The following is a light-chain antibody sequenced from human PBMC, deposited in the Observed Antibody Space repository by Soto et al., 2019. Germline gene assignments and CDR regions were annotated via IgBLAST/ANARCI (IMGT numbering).Light chain of an antibody. Sequence: QPVLTQPPSASGTPGQRVTISCSGSSSNIGSNIVNWYQQVPGMAPKLLIHSTNQRPSGVPDRFSGSKSGTSASLAISGLQSEDEADYFCAAWDGSLNEYVFATGTKLTVL. V-gene: IGLV1-44*01. CDR1: SSNIGSNI. CDR2: STN. J-gene: IGLJ1*01. CDR3: AAWDGSLNEYV.